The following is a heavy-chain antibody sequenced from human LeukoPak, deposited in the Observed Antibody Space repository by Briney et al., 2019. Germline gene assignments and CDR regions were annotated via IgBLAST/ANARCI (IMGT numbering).Heavy chain of an antibody. D-gene: IGHD6-19*01. Sequence: SETLSLTCAVSGYSISSGYYWGWIRQPPGKGLEWIGSIYHSGSTYYNPSLKSRVAISVDTSKNQLSLKLSSVTAADTAVYYCARMDSSGCYFDYWGQGTLVTVSS. J-gene: IGHJ4*02. CDR2: IYHSGST. V-gene: IGHV4-38-2*01. CDR3: ARMDSSGCYFDY. CDR1: GYSISSGYY.